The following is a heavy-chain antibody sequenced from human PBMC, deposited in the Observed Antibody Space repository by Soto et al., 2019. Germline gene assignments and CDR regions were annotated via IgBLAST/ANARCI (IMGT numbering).Heavy chain of an antibody. D-gene: IGHD3-22*01. CDR2: FDPEDGET. Sequence: ASVKVSCKVSGYTLTELSMHWVRQAPGKGLEWMGGFDPEDGETIYAQKFQGRVTMTEDTSTDTAYMELSSLRSEDTAVYYCATDLYYYDSESGPNYWGQGTLVTVSS. V-gene: IGHV1-24*01. J-gene: IGHJ4*02. CDR1: GYTLTELS. CDR3: ATDLYYYDSESGPNY.